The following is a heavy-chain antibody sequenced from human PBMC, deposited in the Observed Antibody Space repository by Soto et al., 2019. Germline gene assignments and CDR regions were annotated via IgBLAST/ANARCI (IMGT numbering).Heavy chain of an antibody. CDR3: ARAGSYDFWSGYYKLGYYYYGMDV. D-gene: IGHD3-3*01. CDR1: GGSISSGGYY. Sequence: PSETLSLTCTVPGGSISSGGYYWSWIRQHPGKGLEWIGYIYYSGSTYYNPSLKSRVTISVDTSKNQFSLKLSSVTAADTAVYYCARAGSYDFWSGYYKLGYYYYGMDVWGQGTTVTVSS. CDR2: IYYSGST. J-gene: IGHJ6*02. V-gene: IGHV4-31*03.